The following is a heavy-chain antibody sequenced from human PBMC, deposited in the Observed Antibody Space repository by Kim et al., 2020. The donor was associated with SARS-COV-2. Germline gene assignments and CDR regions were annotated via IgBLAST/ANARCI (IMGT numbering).Heavy chain of an antibody. Sequence: SVKVSCKASGGTFSSYAISWVRQAPGQGLEWMGGIIPIFGTANYAQKFQGRVTITADESTSTAYMELSSLRSEDTAVYYCARETLSSGWYKNWFDPWGQGTLVTVSS. CDR2: IIPIFGTA. CDR3: ARETLSSGWYKNWFDP. J-gene: IGHJ5*02. V-gene: IGHV1-69*13. CDR1: GGTFSSYA. D-gene: IGHD6-19*01.